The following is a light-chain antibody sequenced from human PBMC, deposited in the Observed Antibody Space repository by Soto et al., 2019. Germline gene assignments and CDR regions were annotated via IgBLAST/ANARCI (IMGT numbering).Light chain of an antibody. V-gene: IGKV3-20*01. CDR2: GAS. J-gene: IGKJ1*01. Sequence: VLTQSPGPLSLSPGARATLSCRASQSVSATYLAWYQHKSGQAPRLLLYGASSRATGSPDRFSGSGAGTEVTITIDRREPEDVATYYGQQYGRSPRAFGQGTKVEIK. CDR3: QQYGRSPRA. CDR1: QSVSATY.